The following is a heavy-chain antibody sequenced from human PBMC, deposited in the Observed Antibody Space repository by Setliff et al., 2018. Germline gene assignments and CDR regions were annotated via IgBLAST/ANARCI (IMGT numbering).Heavy chain of an antibody. CDR3: ARLGGFLYMDV. Sequence: SETLSLTCTVSGGSISSHYWDWIRQPPGKGLAWIGRIYYRGDTYYNASLKGRVTISVDTSKNQFSLKLHSVTASDTAMYYCARLGGFLYMDVWGKGTTVTVSS. CDR1: GGSISSHY. D-gene: IGHD3-3*01. J-gene: IGHJ6*03. V-gene: IGHV4-39*01. CDR2: IYYRGDT.